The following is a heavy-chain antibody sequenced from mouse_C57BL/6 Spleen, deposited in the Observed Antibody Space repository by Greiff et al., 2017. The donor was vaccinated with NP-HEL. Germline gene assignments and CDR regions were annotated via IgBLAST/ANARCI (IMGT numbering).Heavy chain of an antibody. V-gene: IGHV14-2*01. Sequence: VTLKEPGAELVKPGASVKLSCTASGFNIKDYYMHWVKQRTEQGLEWIGRIDPEDGETKYDPKFQGKATITADTSSNTAYLQLSSLTSEDTAVYYCALVYDGDYWGQGTTLTVSS. CDR1: GFNIKDYY. CDR2: IDPEDGET. J-gene: IGHJ2*01. CDR3: ALVYDGDY. D-gene: IGHD2-3*01.